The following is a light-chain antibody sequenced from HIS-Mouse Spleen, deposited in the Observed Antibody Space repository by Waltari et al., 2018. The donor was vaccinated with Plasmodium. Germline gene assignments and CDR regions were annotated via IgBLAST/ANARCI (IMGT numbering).Light chain of an antibody. CDR1: ALPKKI. J-gene: IGLJ3*02. CDR3: YSTDSSGNHRV. CDR2: EDS. Sequence: SYELTQPPSVSVSPGQTARNTCPGDALPKKIPYWYQQKSGQAPVLVIYEDSKRPSGIPERFSGSSSGTMATLTISGAQVEDEADYYCYSTDSSGNHRVFGGGTKLTVL. V-gene: IGLV3-10*01.